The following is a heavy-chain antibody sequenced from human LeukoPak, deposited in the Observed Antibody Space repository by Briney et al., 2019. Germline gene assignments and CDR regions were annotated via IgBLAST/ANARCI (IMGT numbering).Heavy chain of an antibody. CDR2: MNPNSGNT. Sequence: ASVKLSCKVSGYTFTSYDINWVRQATGHGLEWMGWMNPNSGNTGYTQKFQGRVTMTRNTSISTAYMELSSLRSEDTAVYYSARGSMGESNYDYYMDVWGKGTTVSVSS. CDR1: GYTFTSYD. CDR3: ARGSMGESNYDYYMDV. J-gene: IGHJ6*03. V-gene: IGHV1-8*01. D-gene: IGHD3-16*01.